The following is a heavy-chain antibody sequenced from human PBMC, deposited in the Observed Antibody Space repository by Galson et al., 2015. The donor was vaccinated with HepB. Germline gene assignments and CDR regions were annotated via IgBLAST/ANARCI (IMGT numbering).Heavy chain of an antibody. J-gene: IGHJ3*02. Sequence: YLRLSCAASGFTFSSYSMNWVRQAPGKGLEWVSYISSSSSTIYYADSVKGRFTISRDNAKNSLYLQMNSLRDEDTAVYYCAFQTRVGATFDIWGQGTMVTVSS. CDR1: GFTFSSYS. CDR2: ISSSSSTI. D-gene: IGHD1-26*01. CDR3: AFQTRVGATFDI. V-gene: IGHV3-48*02.